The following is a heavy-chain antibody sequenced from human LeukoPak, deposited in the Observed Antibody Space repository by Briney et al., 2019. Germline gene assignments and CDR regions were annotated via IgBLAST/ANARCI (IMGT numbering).Heavy chain of an antibody. Sequence: GGSLRLSCAAAGFTFSDYYMAWVRQAPGKGLEWISYMSGRGYPIYYADTVRGRFTISRDNAKSSLYLQMTSLGAEDTAVYFCARVGIALAVPFDFWGQGSPVIVSS. V-gene: IGHV3-11*01. D-gene: IGHD2-21*01. CDR3: ARVGIALAVPFDF. CDR1: GFTFSDYY. J-gene: IGHJ4*02. CDR2: MSGRGYPI.